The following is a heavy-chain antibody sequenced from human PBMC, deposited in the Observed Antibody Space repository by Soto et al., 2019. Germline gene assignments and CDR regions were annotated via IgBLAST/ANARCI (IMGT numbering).Heavy chain of an antibody. J-gene: IGHJ4*02. CDR1: GGSISSHSNY. Sequence: SETLSLTCTVSGGSISSHSNYWSWIRQHPGKGLEWIGYIYYDGRTYFNPSLQSRLSMSVDTSENQFSLKLSSLTAADTAVYFCARGNPIFDSSGLAFDYWGPGTLGTVSS. V-gene: IGHV4-31*03. D-gene: IGHD3-22*01. CDR3: ARGNPIFDSSGLAFDY. CDR2: IYYDGRT.